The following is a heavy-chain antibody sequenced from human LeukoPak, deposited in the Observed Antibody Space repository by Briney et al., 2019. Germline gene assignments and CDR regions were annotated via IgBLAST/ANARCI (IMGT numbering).Heavy chain of an antibody. Sequence: GGSLRLSCAASGFTFSSYAMSWVRQAPGKGLEWVSAISGSGGSTYYADSVKGRFTISRDNSKNTLYLQMNSLRAEDTAVYYCAKSPTPRRYCSSTSCYDLGYWGQGTLVTVSS. CDR2: ISGSGGST. J-gene: IGHJ4*02. V-gene: IGHV3-23*01. CDR1: GFTFSSYA. CDR3: AKSPTPRRYCSSTSCYDLGY. D-gene: IGHD2-2*01.